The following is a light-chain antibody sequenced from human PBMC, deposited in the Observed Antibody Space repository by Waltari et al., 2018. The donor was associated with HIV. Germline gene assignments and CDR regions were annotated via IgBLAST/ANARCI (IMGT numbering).Light chain of an antibody. CDR2: DVD. Sequence: SAVTQPASVSGLPGQSLTLSCTGGDSDFGLYTFVSWYQQHPGRVPRLILYDVDSRAPGISDRFSGSRSGPTASLNISRLRAEDEADYYCASFTGDDTLLFGGGTKVTVL. V-gene: IGLV2-14*03. CDR3: ASFTGDDTLL. J-gene: IGLJ3*02. CDR1: DSDFGLYTF.